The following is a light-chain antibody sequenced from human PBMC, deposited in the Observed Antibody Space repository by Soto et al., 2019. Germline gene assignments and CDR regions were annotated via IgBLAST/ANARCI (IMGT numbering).Light chain of an antibody. CDR1: SSDVGGYNY. Sequence: QSALTQPASVSGSPGQSITISCTGTSSDVGGYNYVSWYQQHPGKAPKLMIYEVSNRPSGVSNRFSGSKSGNTASLTISGLQAEDEADYYCSSYTDRKHLVFGTGTKVTVL. CDR3: SSYTDRKHLV. V-gene: IGLV2-14*01. J-gene: IGLJ1*01. CDR2: EVS.